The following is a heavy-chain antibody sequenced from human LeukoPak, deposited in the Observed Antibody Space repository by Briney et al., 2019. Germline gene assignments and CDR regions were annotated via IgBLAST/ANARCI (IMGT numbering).Heavy chain of an antibody. J-gene: IGHJ3*02. Sequence: GGSLRLSCAASGFTFSSYWMSWVRQAPGKGLEWVAFIRYDGSNKYYADSVKGRFTISRDNSKNTLYLQMNSLRAEDTAVYYCAKDSPAYSGSYWAAFDIWGQGTMVTVSS. CDR3: AKDSPAYSGSYWAAFDI. CDR2: IRYDGSNK. CDR1: GFTFSSYW. D-gene: IGHD1-26*01. V-gene: IGHV3-30*02.